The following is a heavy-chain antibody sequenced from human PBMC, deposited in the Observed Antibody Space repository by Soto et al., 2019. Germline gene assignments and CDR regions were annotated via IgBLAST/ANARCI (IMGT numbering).Heavy chain of an antibody. Sequence: SVKVSCKASGGTFSSYAISWVRQAPGQGLEWMGGIIPIFGTANYAQKFQGRVTITADESTSTAYMELSSLRSEDTAVYYCARYDSSGYYYSGYFDYWGQGTLVTVSS. CDR3: ARYDSSGYYYSGYFDY. V-gene: IGHV1-69*13. CDR1: GGTFSSYA. J-gene: IGHJ4*02. D-gene: IGHD3-22*01. CDR2: IIPIFGTA.